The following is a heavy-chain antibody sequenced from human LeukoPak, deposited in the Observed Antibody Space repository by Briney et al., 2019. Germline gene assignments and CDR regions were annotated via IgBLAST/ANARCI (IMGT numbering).Heavy chain of an antibody. J-gene: IGHJ6*02. CDR3: ARGGYSYGYPYYYGMDV. D-gene: IGHD5-18*01. V-gene: IGHV4-39*07. CDR1: GGSISGSSYY. Sequence: PSETLSLTCTVSGGSISGSSYYWGWIRQPPGKGLEWIGSIYYSGSTYYNPSLKSRVTISVDTSKNQFSLKLSSVTAADTAVYYCARGGYSYGYPYYYGMDVWGQGTTVTVSS. CDR2: IYYSGST.